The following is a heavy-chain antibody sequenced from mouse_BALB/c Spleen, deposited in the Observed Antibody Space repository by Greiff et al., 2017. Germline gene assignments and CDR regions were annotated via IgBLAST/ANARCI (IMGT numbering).Heavy chain of an antibody. CDR2: IDTSDSYT. CDR3: ARSPHYYAMDY. Sequence: QVQLQQPGAELVMPGASVKMSCKASGYTFTDYWMHWVKQRPGQGLEWIGAIDTSDSYTSYNQKFKDKATLTVDESSSTAYMQLSSLTSEDSAVYYCARSPHYYAMDYWGQGTSVTVSS. V-gene: IGHV1-69*01. CDR1: GYTFTDYW. J-gene: IGHJ4*01.